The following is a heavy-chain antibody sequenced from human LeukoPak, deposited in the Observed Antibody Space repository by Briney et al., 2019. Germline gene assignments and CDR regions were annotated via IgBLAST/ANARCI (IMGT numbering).Heavy chain of an antibody. J-gene: IGHJ4*02. D-gene: IGHD6-6*01. CDR2: IYYSGST. CDR1: GFTFSSYA. Sequence: GSLRLSCAASGFTFSSYAMSWVRQPPGKGLEWIGNIYYSGSTYYNPSLKSRVTISVDTSKNQFSLELSSVTAADTAVYYCARTGYIAARRYFDYWGQGTLVTVSS. CDR3: ARTGYIAARRYFDY. V-gene: IGHV4-39*01.